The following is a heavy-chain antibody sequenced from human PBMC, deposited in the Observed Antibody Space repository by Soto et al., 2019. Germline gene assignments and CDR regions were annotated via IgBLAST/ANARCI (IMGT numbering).Heavy chain of an antibody. J-gene: IGHJ6*02. CDR3: TRALGDSGHALMAV. CDR1: GYTFTIYG. CDR2: ISPDNGNT. Sequence: ASVKVSCKASGYTFTIYGINWVRQAPGQGLEWMGWISPDNGNTNYAQKLQGRVTMTTDTSTSTAYMELRSLRSDDTAVYYCTRALGDSGHALMAVWGQGTSVTVSS. V-gene: IGHV1-18*01. D-gene: IGHD3-3*01.